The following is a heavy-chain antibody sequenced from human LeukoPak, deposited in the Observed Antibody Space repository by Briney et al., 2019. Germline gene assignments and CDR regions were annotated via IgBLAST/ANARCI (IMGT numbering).Heavy chain of an antibody. D-gene: IGHD6-13*01. V-gene: IGHV3-21*01. Sequence: GGSLRLSXXXXXXTXSSYSMNWVRQAPGKGLEWVSSISSSSSYIYYADSVKGRFTISRDNAKNSLYLQMNSLRAEDTAVYYCARGSAAGTDYWGQGTLVTVSS. CDR2: ISSSSSYI. J-gene: IGHJ4*02. CDR3: ARGSAAGTDY. CDR1: XXTXSSYS.